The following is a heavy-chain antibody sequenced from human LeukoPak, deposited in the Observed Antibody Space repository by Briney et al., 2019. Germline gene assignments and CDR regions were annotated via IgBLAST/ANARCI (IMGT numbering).Heavy chain of an antibody. D-gene: IGHD3-3*01. CDR1: GYTFTGYY. J-gene: IGHJ6*02. CDR3: ARDHEPHNPRITIFGVVIVDGMDV. V-gene: IGHV1-2*02. CDR2: INPNSGGT. Sequence: ASVKVSCKASGYTFTGYYMHWVRQAPGQGLEWMGWINPNSGGTNYAQKFQGRVTMTRDTSISTAYMELSRLRSDDTAVYYCARDHEPHNPRITIFGVVIVDGMDVWGQGTTVTVSS.